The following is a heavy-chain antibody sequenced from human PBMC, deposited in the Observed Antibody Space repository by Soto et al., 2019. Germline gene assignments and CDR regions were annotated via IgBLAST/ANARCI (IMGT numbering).Heavy chain of an antibody. CDR2: IHGTRSII. Sequence: EVQLVESGGGLVQPGGSLTLSCAVSGFTFSSHAMNWVRQAPGKGLEWVAYIHGTRSIIYYADSVKGRFTISRDNAKNSLYLQMDSLGDEDTALYYCARDARNADYDYWGQGTLVTVSS. V-gene: IGHV3-48*02. D-gene: IGHD3-16*01. J-gene: IGHJ4*02. CDR3: ARDARNADYDY. CDR1: GFTFSSHA.